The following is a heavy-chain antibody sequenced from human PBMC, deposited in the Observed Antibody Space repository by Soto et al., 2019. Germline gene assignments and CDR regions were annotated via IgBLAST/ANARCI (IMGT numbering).Heavy chain of an antibody. V-gene: IGHV1-8*01. CDR1: GYTFTSYD. D-gene: IGHD4-17*01. J-gene: IGHJ6*03. Sequence: ASVKVSCKASGYTFTSYDINWVRQATGQGLEWMGWMNPNSGNTGYAQKFQGRVTMTRNTSISTAYMELSSLRSEDTAVYYCARGLSPNYGEPEYYMDVWGKGTTVTVSS. CDR2: MNPNSGNT. CDR3: ARGLSPNYGEPEYYMDV.